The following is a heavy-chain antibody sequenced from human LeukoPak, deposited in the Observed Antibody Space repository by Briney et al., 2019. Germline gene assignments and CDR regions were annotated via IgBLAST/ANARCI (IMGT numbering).Heavy chain of an antibody. CDR3: ARIVGYCDKPSRSHHGLDV. V-gene: IGHV3-7*01. CDR1: GFTFSTYW. Sequence: GGSLRLSCAASGFTFSTYWMSWVRQAPGKGLEWVANIKQDGSEQYYVGSVKGRFTISRDNAKNSLYLQMNSLRADDTAVYYCARIVGYCDKPSRSHHGLDVWGQGTTVTVSS. D-gene: IGHD2/OR15-2a*01. J-gene: IGHJ6*02. CDR2: IKQDGSEQ.